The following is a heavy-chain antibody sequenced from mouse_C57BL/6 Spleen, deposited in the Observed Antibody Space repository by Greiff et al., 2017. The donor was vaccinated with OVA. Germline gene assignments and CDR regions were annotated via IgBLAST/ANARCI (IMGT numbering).Heavy chain of an antibody. CDR1: GYTFTEYT. CDR2: FYPGSGSI. J-gene: IGHJ2*01. CDR3: ARHEDDWDRGYFDY. D-gene: IGHD4-1*01. Sequence: VQLQQSGAELVKPGASVKLSCKASGYTFTEYTIHWVKQSSGQGLAWIGWFYPGSGSIKYNEKFKDKATLTADKYSSTVYMEISSLTSEDSEVYFCARHEDDWDRGYFDYWGQGTTLTVSS. V-gene: IGHV1-62-2*01.